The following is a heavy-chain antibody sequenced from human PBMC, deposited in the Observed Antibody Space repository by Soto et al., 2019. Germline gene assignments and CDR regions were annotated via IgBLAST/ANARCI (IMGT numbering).Heavy chain of an antibody. J-gene: IGHJ4*02. Sequence: SETLSLTCAVAGGSISSDYGSLIRQPAGKGLEWIGRIYTSENTHYNPSLRSRVSMSLDTSKNQLSLNLSSVTAADTAVYYCARGVGRSSWTSFDSWGQGTLVTVSS. D-gene: IGHD6-13*01. CDR3: ARGVGRSSWTSFDS. CDR2: IYTSENT. CDR1: GGSISSDY. V-gene: IGHV4-4*07.